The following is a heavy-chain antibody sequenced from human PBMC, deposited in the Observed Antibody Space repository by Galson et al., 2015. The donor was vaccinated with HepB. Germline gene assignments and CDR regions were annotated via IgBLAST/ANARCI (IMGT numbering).Heavy chain of an antibody. J-gene: IGHJ4*02. D-gene: IGHD5-18*01. CDR2: ISYDGSNK. Sequence: SLRLSCAASGFTFSSYGMHWVRQAPGKGLEWVAVISYDGSNKYYADSVKGRFTISRDNSKNTLYLQMNSLRAEDTAVYYCAKGGYSYGQNLEGNYWGQGTLVTVSS. CDR3: AKGGYSYGQNLEGNY. CDR1: GFTFSSYG. V-gene: IGHV3-30*18.